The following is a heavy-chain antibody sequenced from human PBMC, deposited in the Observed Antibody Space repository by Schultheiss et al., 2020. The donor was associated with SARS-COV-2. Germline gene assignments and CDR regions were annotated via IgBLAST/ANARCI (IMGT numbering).Heavy chain of an antibody. CDR2: VSGSNGNT. CDR1: GYTFASYD. CDR3: AADMRAIVGATLQIDY. J-gene: IGHJ4*02. Sequence: ASVKVSCKTSGYTFASYDITWVRQAPGQGLEWMGWVSGSNGNTKYAQKFQGRVTVTTDTSTNTAYMELRSLRSDDTAVYYCAADMRAIVGATLQIDYWGQGTLVTVSS. V-gene: IGHV1-18*01. D-gene: IGHD1-26*01.